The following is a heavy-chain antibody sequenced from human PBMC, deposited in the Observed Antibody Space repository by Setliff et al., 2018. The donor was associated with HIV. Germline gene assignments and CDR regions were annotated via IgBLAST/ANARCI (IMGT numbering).Heavy chain of an antibody. CDR1: GGSISSYF. D-gene: IGHD2-21*01. V-gene: IGHV4-59*01. Sequence: SETLSLTCTVSGGSISSYFWSWIRLPPGKGLEWIGYSHSTGNTNHNPSFTGRVTMSLDTSKNEFSLKLTSVTAADTAVYFCARAGTLGYCGNDCYPFDYWGQGTLVTVSS. CDR2: SHSTGNT. CDR3: ARAGTLGYCGNDCYPFDY. J-gene: IGHJ4*02.